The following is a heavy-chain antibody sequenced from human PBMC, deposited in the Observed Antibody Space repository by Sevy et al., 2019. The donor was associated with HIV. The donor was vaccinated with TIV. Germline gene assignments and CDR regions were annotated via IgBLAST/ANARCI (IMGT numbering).Heavy chain of an antibody. Sequence: SETLSLTCTVAGGSISIANHYWSWIRQHPGKDLEWIGYIYYSGSTYYNPSLKSRVTISVDTSKNQFSLKLSSVTAADTAVYYCARVVTIFGRSMDVWGQGTTVTVSS. D-gene: IGHD3-3*01. J-gene: IGHJ6*02. CDR1: GGSISIANHY. CDR3: ARVVTIFGRSMDV. CDR2: IYYSGST. V-gene: IGHV4-31*03.